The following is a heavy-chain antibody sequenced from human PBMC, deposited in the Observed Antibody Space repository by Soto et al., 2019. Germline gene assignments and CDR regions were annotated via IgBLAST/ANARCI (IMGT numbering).Heavy chain of an antibody. CDR1: GGSISSYY. CDR2: IYYSGST. J-gene: IGHJ4*02. Sequence: SETLSLTCTVSGGSISSYYWSWIRQPPGKGLEWIGYIYYSGSTNYNPSLKSRVTISVDTSKNQFSLKLSSVTAADTAVYYCATLEKKLAGEVYFDYWGPGTLVTVSS. D-gene: IGHD6-19*01. CDR3: ATLEKKLAGEVYFDY. V-gene: IGHV4-59*01.